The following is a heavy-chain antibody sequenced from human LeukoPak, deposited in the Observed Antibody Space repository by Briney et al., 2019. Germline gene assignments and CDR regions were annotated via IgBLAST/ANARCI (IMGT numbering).Heavy chain of an antibody. CDR3: AKDVWWSVS. CDR1: GFTFNNHA. D-gene: IGHD2-8*02. J-gene: IGHJ5*02. V-gene: IGHV3-23*01. CDR2: ISAHGLDT. Sequence: GGSQRLSCVASGFTFNNHAMTWVRQAPGKGLEWVSAISAHGLDTFYAPSVKGRFTTSRDNSQNTLYLQIDSLRAEDTAIYYCAKDVWWSVSWGQGTLVTVSS.